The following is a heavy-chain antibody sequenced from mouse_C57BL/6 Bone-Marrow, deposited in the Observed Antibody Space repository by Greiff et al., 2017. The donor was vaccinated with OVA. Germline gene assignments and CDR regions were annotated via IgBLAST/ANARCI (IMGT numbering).Heavy chain of an antibody. D-gene: IGHD3-2*02. CDR3: ARLAQATSAY. V-gene: IGHV5-17*01. CDR2: ISSGSSTI. J-gene: IGHJ3*01. CDR1: GFTFSDYG. Sequence: EVKVEESGGGLVKPGGSLKLSCAASGFTFSDYGMHWVRQAPEKGLEWVAYISSGSSTIYYADTVKGRFTLSRDNAKNTLFLQMTSLRSEDTAMYYCARLAQATSAYWGQGTLVTVSA.